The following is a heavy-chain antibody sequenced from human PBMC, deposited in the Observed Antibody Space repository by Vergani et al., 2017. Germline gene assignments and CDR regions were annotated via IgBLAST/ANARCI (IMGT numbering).Heavy chain of an antibody. CDR3: ARSSGYYSYYFDF. Sequence: QGQLAQSGAEVKKPGSSVKVSCKASGGTFSSNSISWVRQAPGQGLEWMGRIIPIFGTTSYAQKFQGRVTILADESTSTAYMELSSLRSEDMAVYYCARSSGYYSYYFDFWGQGTLVTVSS. J-gene: IGHJ4*02. V-gene: IGHV1-69*13. CDR2: IIPIFGTT. D-gene: IGHD3-22*01. CDR1: GGTFSSNS.